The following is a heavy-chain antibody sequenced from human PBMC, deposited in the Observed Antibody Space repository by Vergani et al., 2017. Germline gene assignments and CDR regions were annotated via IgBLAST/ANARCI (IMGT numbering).Heavy chain of an antibody. V-gene: IGHV3-33*01. Sequence: QVQLVESGGGVVQPGRSLRLSCAASGFTFSSYGMHWVRQAPGKGLEWVAVIWYDGNNKYYADSVKGRFTISRDNSKNTLYLQMRSLRAEDTAVYYCARGRSGNYLMAVWGQGTLVTXSS. CDR1: GFTFSSYG. D-gene: IGHD1-26*01. J-gene: IGHJ4*02. CDR3: ARGRSGNYLMAV. CDR2: IWYDGNNK.